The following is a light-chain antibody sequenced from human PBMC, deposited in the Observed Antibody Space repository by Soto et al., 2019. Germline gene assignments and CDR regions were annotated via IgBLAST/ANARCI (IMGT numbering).Light chain of an antibody. CDR3: QKRSNWPIT. Sequence: EVVLTQSPATLSLSPGGSATLSCMASQNVDNYLAWYQQKPGQAPRILIYDESNRATGIPDRFSGSGSGTAFTLTISRLEPEDSAVYYCQKRSNWPITXGQGTRLEIK. V-gene: IGKV3-11*01. J-gene: IGKJ5*01. CDR1: QNVDNY. CDR2: DES.